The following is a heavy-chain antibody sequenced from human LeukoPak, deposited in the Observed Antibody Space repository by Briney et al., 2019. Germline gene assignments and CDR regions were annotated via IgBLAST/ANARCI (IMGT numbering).Heavy chain of an antibody. Sequence: GGSLRLSCAASGFTFSNYAMTWVRQAPGKGLEWVSGSSGSGGSTYYADSVRGRFTISRDKSKNTLYLQMNSLRAEDTAVYCCAKALTTTGTTMFDYWGQGTLVTVSS. CDR2: SSGSGGST. D-gene: IGHD1-1*01. V-gene: IGHV3-23*01. J-gene: IGHJ4*02. CDR3: AKALTTTGTTMFDY. CDR1: GFTFSNYA.